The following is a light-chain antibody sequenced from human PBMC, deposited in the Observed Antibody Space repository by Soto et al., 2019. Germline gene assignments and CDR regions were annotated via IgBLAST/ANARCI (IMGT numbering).Light chain of an antibody. CDR2: GAS. V-gene: IGKV1-39*01. Sequence: DIKLTQSPSSLSAYVGDRVTITCRASQSINTFLNWYQQRPGKAPNLLIYGASNLQSGVPSRFSGSGSGTDFTLTISSLQPEDFATYYCQQTYTSRPWTFGRGTKVDI. CDR3: QQTYTSRPWT. CDR1: QSINTF. J-gene: IGKJ1*01.